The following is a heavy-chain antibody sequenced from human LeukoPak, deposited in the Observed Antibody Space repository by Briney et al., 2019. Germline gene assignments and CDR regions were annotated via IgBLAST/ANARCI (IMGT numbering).Heavy chain of an antibody. CDR2: IRNKGYNYAT. J-gene: IGHJ4*02. V-gene: IGHV3-73*01. D-gene: IGHD1-20*01. CDR3: ARQGPNWNDDFDY. CDR1: GFTFSDSV. Sequence: PGGSLRLSCAASGFTFSDSVMHWVRQASGKGLEWVGLIRNKGYNYATAYAESVKGTFTISRDDSKNTAYLQMNNLKTEDTAVYYCARQGPNWNDDFDYWGQGTLVTVSS.